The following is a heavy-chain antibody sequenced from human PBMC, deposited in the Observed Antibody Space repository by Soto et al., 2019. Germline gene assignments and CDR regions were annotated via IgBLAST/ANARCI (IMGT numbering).Heavy chain of an antibody. CDR2: INPKSGGT. CDR3: ARDLAKGGGSAGFDY. D-gene: IGHD1-26*01. J-gene: IGHJ4*02. CDR1: GYTFTVYY. V-gene: IGHV1-2*02. Sequence: QVQLVKSGAEVKKPGASVNVSCKASGYTFTVYYMHWVRQAPGQGLEWMGWINPKSGGTMYPQKFQGRVTMTWDTSISTADMALPRLRSDDTAVYYWARDLAKGGGSAGFDYWCQGTLVTVSS.